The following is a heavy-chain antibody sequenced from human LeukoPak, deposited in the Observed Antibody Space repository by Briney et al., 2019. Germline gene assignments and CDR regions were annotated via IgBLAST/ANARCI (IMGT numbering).Heavy chain of an antibody. Sequence: GRSLRLSCAASGFTFSSYGMHWVRQAPGKGLEWVAVIWYDGSNKYYADSVKGRFTISRDNSKNTLCLQMNSLRAEDTAVYYCASLGDGYNYTGYWGQGTPVTVSS. V-gene: IGHV3-33*01. J-gene: IGHJ4*02. CDR1: GFTFSSYG. D-gene: IGHD5-24*01. CDR3: ASLGDGYNYTGY. CDR2: IWYDGSNK.